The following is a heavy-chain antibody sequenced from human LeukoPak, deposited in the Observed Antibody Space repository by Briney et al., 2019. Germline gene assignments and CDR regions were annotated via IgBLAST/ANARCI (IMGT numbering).Heavy chain of an antibody. Sequence: ASVKVSCKASGGTFSSYAISWVRQAPGQGLEWMGGIIPIFGTANYAQKFQGRVTITADESTSTAYMELSSLRSEDTAVYYCARDAAPVLRFLEWPTRQGWFDPWGQGTLVTVSS. CDR1: GGTFSSYA. CDR3: ARDAAPVLRFLEWPTRQGWFDP. D-gene: IGHD3-3*01. CDR2: IIPIFGTA. J-gene: IGHJ5*02. V-gene: IGHV1-69*13.